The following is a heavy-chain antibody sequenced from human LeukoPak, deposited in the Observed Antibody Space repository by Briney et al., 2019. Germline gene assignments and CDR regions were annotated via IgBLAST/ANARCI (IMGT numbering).Heavy chain of an antibody. CDR2: IYYSGST. V-gene: IGHV4-59*01. CDR3: ARDDIDWYFDL. J-gene: IGHJ2*01. CDR1: GGSISSYY. D-gene: IGHD2-15*01. Sequence: SETLSLTCTVSGGSISSYYRSWIRQPPGKGLEWIGYIYYSGSTNYNPSLKSRVTISVDMSKNQFSLKLSSVTAADTAVYYCARDDIDWYFDLWGRGTLVTVSS.